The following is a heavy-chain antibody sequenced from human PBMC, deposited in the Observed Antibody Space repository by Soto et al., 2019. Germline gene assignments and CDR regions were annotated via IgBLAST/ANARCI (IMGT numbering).Heavy chain of an antibody. CDR3: GRESGETWDYEAS. Sequence: SETLSLTCTVSGGSISSYRWSWIRQPAGKGLEWIGRLNTYGNTHYNPSLKSRVTVSVDTSRNQFFLTLRSATAADSAVYHCGRESGETWDYEASWGQGTPVTVSS. CDR1: GGSISSYR. D-gene: IGHD1-7*01. J-gene: IGHJ5*02. V-gene: IGHV4-4*07. CDR2: LNTYGNT.